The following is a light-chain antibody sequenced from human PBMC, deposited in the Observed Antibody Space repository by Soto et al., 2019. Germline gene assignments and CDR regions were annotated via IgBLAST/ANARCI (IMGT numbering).Light chain of an antibody. Sequence: EIVLTQSPGTLSLSPGERATLSCRASQSVSSRYLAWYQQKPGPAPRLLIYGASSRATGIPDRFSGGGSGTDFNLTISRLEPEDFAVYYCQQYGSSPPITFGGGTKVEIK. V-gene: IGKV3-20*01. J-gene: IGKJ4*01. CDR2: GAS. CDR3: QQYGSSPPIT. CDR1: QSVSSRY.